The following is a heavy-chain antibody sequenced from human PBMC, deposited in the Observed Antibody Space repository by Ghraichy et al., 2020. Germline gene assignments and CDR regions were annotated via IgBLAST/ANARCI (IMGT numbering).Heavy chain of an antibody. CDR1: GGSISSYY. CDR2: IYYSGST. J-gene: IGHJ6*02. D-gene: IGHD3-3*01. Sequence: SETLSLTCTVSGGSISSYYWSWIRQPPGKGLEWIGYIYYSGSTNYNPSLKSRVTISVDTSKNQFSLKLSSVTAADTAVYYCARHPGRVTFFGVVPAYYYGMDVWVLGTTVTVSS. CDR3: ARHPGRVTFFGVVPAYYYGMDV. V-gene: IGHV4-59*08.